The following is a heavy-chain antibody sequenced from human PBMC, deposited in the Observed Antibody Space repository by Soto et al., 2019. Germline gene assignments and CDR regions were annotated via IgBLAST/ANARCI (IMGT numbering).Heavy chain of an antibody. V-gene: IGHV3-33*01. CDR3: ARDRGVIAAGLRVYYGMDV. CDR1: GFTFSSYG. CDR2: IWYDGSNK. Sequence: QVQLVESGGGVVQPGRSLRLSCAASGFTFSSYGMHWVRQAPGKGLEWVAGIWYDGSNKYYVDSVKGRFTISRDNSKNPVYLQRNSLRAEDTAVYNCARDRGVIAAGLRVYYGMDVWGQGTTVTVSS. J-gene: IGHJ6*02. D-gene: IGHD6-13*01.